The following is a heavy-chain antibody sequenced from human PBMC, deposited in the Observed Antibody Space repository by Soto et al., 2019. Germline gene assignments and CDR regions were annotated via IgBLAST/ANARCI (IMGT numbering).Heavy chain of an antibody. V-gene: IGHV3-21*01. J-gene: IGHJ6*02. CDR2: ISSFSNYM. Sequence: TGGSLRLPYAVSGLTFKYYSSNWVRQATGKGLEWVSSISSFSNYMYYTDSVKGRFTISRDNARNSLYLQMNSLRAEDTAVYYCARAGGYSSTSQKKTAYDMDVWGQGTTVTVS. CDR1: GLTFKYYS. D-gene: IGHD6-19*01. CDR3: ARAGGYSSTSQKKTAYDMDV.